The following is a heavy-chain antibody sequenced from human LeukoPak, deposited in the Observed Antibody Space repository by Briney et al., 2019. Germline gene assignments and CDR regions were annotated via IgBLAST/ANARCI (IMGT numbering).Heavy chain of an antibody. J-gene: IGHJ4*02. CDR2: ISSGSTHI. D-gene: IGHD6-13*01. V-gene: IGHV3-21*01. CDR1: GFSFSDYN. Sequence: GGSLRLSCAASGFSFSDYNMNWVRQAPGKGLEWVSSISSGSTHIYYADSVKGRFTISRDNAKNSLYLQMNSLRPEDTAVYYCARVGSSLTYYFDYWGQGTLVTVSS. CDR3: ARVGSSLTYYFDY.